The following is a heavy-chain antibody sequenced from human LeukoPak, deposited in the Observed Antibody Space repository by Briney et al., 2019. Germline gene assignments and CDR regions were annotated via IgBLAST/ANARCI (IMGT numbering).Heavy chain of an antibody. CDR2: ISGSGTAT. D-gene: IGHD5-24*01. CDR1: GFSFSEYA. V-gene: IGHV3-23*01. Sequence: GGSLRLSCAASGFSFSEYAMSWVRQAAGKGLEWVSGISGSGTATYYAGSVKGRFTISRDNSRDTLYLQMSSLRAEDTAVYYCARDRDAAVGYYFDYWGQGTLVTVSS. J-gene: IGHJ4*02. CDR3: ARDRDAAVGYYFDY.